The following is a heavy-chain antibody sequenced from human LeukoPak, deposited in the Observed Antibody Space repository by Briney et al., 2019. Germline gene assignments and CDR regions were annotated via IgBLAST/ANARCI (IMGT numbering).Heavy chain of an antibody. J-gene: IGHJ6*02. Sequence: GGSLRLSCAASGFTVSSNYMSWVRQAPGKGLEWVSVIYSGGSTYFADSVKGRFTISRDNSKNTLYLQMNSLRAEDTAVYYCARDQDGGSYPWAHYYYGMDVWGQGTTVAVSS. CDR2: IYSGGST. V-gene: IGHV3-53*01. CDR3: ARDQDGGSYPWAHYYYGMDV. CDR1: GFTVSSNY. D-gene: IGHD1-26*01.